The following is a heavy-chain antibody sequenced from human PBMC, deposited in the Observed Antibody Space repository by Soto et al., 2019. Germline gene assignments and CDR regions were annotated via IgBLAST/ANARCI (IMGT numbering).Heavy chain of an antibody. J-gene: IGHJ6*02. CDR1: GGSFSGYY. V-gene: IGHV4-34*01. CDR3: ARGLRGYCRGGSYYSFGYYYYGMDV. D-gene: IGHD2-15*01. CDR2: INHSGST. Sequence: HXGILYLLCAVYGGSFSGYYWSGIGQPPGKGLEWIGEINHSGSTNYNPSLKSRVTISVDTSKNQFSLKLSSVTAADTAVYYCARGLRGYCRGGSYYSFGYYYYGMDVWGQGTTVTVSS.